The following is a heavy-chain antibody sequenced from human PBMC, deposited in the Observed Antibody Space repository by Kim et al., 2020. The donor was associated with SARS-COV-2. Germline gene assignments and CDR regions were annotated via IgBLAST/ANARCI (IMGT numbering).Heavy chain of an antibody. Sequence: YADSVKGRFTISRENSKNTLYLQMNSLIAEDTAVYYCAKINYYDSSGYPNWGQGTLVTVSS. V-gene: IGHV3-23*01. CDR3: AKINYYDSSGYPN. J-gene: IGHJ4*02. D-gene: IGHD3-22*01.